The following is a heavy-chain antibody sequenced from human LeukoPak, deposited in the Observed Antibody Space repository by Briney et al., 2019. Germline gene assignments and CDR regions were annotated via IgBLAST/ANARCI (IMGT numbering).Heavy chain of an antibody. D-gene: IGHD2-15*01. CDR1: GGSISGYY. V-gene: IGHV4-4*07. CDR3: AREGRGSTPGY. Sequence: SETLSLTCTVSGGSISGYYWSWIRQPAAKGLEWTGHISTSGGTTYNPSLKSRVTMSVDTSKNQFSLRLSSVAATDTAVYYCAREGRGSTPGYWGQGSLVTVSS. J-gene: IGHJ4*02. CDR2: ISTSGGT.